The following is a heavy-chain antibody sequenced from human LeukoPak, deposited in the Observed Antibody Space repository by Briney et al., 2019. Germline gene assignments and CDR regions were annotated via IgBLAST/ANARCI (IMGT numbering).Heavy chain of an antibody. CDR1: GGSISSGSYY. Sequence: PSETLSLTCTVSGGSISSGSYYWSWIRQPAGKGLEWIGRIYTSGSTNYNPSLKSRVTISVDTSKNQFSLKLSSVTAADTAVYYCARVPRNWKLRRSEYYYYMDVWGKGTTVTVSS. CDR3: ARVPRNWKLRRSEYYYYMDV. V-gene: IGHV4-61*02. CDR2: IYTSGST. J-gene: IGHJ6*03. D-gene: IGHD1-20*01.